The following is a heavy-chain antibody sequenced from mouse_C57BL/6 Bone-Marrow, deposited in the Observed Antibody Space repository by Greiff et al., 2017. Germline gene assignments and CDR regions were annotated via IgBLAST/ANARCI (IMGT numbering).Heavy chain of an antibody. V-gene: IGHV1-54*01. CDR1: GYAFTDYL. D-gene: IGHD1-2*01. Sequence: QVQLQQSGPELVRPGTSVKMSCKASGYAFTDYLIEWVKQRPGQGLEWIGVINPGSGGTNYNEKFKGKATLTADKSSSTAYMQLNSLTSEDSAVYYCVIDDGCSVSYWGKGTMVTVSA. J-gene: IGHJ3*01. CDR3: VIDDGCSVSY. CDR2: INPGSGGT.